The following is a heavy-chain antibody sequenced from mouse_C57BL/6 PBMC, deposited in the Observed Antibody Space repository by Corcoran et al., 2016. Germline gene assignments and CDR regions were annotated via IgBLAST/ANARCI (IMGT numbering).Heavy chain of an antibody. V-gene: IGHV1-85*01. CDR3: ARYPIYYGSPSYYFDY. CDR2: IYPRDGST. Sequence: QVQLQQSGPELVKPGASVKLSCKASGYTFTSYDINWVKQRPGQGLEWIGWIYPRDGSTKYNEKFKGKATLTVDTSSSTAYMELHSLTSEDSAVYFCARYPIYYGSPSYYFDYWGQGTTLTVSS. CDR1: GYTFTSYD. D-gene: IGHD1-1*01. J-gene: IGHJ2*01.